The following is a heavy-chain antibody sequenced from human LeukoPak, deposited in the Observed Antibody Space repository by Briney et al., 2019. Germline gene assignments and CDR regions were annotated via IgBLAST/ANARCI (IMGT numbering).Heavy chain of an antibody. Sequence: ASVKVSRKASGYPFITYGISWVRQAPGRGFEWMGWISSYNGNADYAQKFRGRVTMTTDPSTNTAYMELRSLRFDDSADYYCARGRDGYDYAGFDPWGQGTRVTVSS. J-gene: IGHJ5*02. V-gene: IGHV1-18*01. CDR3: ARGRDGYDYAGFDP. CDR1: GYPFITYG. CDR2: ISSYNGNA. D-gene: IGHD5-24*01.